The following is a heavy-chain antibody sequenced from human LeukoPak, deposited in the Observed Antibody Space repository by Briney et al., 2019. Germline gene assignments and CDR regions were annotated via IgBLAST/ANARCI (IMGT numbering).Heavy chain of an antibody. CDR2: ISGNGDTT. Sequence: GGSLRLSCAPSGFTFSSYAMSWVRQPPGKGLEWVSAISGNGDTTYYADSVKGRFTISRDNSKNTLYLQMDSLRAEDTAVYYCAKGTMVRGDRDYWGQGTLVTVSS. CDR3: AKGTMVRGDRDY. D-gene: IGHD3-10*01. CDR1: GFTFSSYA. V-gene: IGHV3-23*01. J-gene: IGHJ4*02.